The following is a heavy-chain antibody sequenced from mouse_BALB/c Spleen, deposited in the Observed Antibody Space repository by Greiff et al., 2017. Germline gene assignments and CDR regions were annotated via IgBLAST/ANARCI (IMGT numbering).Heavy chain of an antibody. D-gene: IGHD1-1*01. V-gene: IGHV10S3*01. CDR2: IRSKSNNYAT. Sequence: EVQLVETGGGLVQPTGSLKLTCAASGFTFNTNAMTWVRQAPGKGLEWVARIRSKSNNYATYYADSVKDRFTISRDDSQSMLYLQMNNLKTEDTAMYYCVRDQITTVSMDYWGQGTSVTVSS. J-gene: IGHJ4*01. CDR1: GFTFNTNA. CDR3: VRDQITTVSMDY.